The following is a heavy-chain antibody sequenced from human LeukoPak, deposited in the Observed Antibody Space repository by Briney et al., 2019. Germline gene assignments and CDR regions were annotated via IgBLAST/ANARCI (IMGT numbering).Heavy chain of an antibody. CDR2: ISISSSTI. CDR1: GFTFSSYS. D-gene: IGHD3-22*01. CDR3: ARLYDSSGSYDAFDI. Sequence: GGSLRLSCAASGFTFSSYSMNWVRQAPGKGLEWVSYISISSSTIYYADSVKGRFTISRDNAKNSLYLQMNSLRAEDTAVYYCARLYDSSGSYDAFDIWGQGTMVTVSS. J-gene: IGHJ3*02. V-gene: IGHV3-48*01.